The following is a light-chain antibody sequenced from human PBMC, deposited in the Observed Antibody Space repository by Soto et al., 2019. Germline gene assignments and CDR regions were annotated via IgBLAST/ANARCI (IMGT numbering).Light chain of an antibody. CDR3: QQYHNSPIT. J-gene: IGKJ5*01. CDR2: GAS. CDR1: QSVSSNY. Sequence: EIVLTQSPGTLSLSPVERATFSCRASQSVSSNYLAWYQQKPGQAPRLLIHGASSRATGIPDRFSGSGSGTDFTLTISRLEPEDFAVYYCQQYHNSPITFGQGTRLEI. V-gene: IGKV3-20*01.